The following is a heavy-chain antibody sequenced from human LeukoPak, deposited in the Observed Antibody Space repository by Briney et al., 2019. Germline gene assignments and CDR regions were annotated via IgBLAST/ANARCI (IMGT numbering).Heavy chain of an antibody. Sequence: GASVKVSCKASGGTFSSYAISWVRQAPGQGLEWMGGIIPIFGTANYAQKFQGRVTITADESTSTAYMELSSLRSEDTAVYYCARGAAATSNLDYWGQGTLVTVSS. CDR1: GGTFSSYA. J-gene: IGHJ4*02. CDR2: IIPIFGTA. D-gene: IGHD6-13*01. CDR3: ARGAAATSNLDY. V-gene: IGHV1-69*13.